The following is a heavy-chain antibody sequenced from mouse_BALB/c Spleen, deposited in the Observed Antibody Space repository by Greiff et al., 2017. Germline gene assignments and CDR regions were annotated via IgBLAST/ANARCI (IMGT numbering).Heavy chain of an antibody. CDR3: ARWDGPFAY. V-gene: IGHV1-7*01. Sequence: QVQLQQSGAELAKPGASVKMSCKASGYTFTSYWMHWVKQRPGQGLEWIGYINPSTGYTEYNQKFKDKATLTADKSSSTAYMQLSSLTSEDSAVYYCARWDGPFAYWGQGTLVTVSA. CDR2: INPSTGYT. J-gene: IGHJ3*01. CDR1: GYTFTSYW. D-gene: IGHD2-3*01.